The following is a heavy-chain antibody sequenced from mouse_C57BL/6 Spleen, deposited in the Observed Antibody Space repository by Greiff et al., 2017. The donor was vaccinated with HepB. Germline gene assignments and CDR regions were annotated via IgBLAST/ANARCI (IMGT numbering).Heavy chain of an antibody. V-gene: IGHV7-3*01. D-gene: IGHD4-1*01. CDR1: GFTFTDYY. Sequence: EVQGVESGGGLVQPGGSLSLSCAASGFTFTDYYMSWVRQPPGKALEWLGFIRNKANGYTTEYSASVKGRFTISRDNSQSILYLQMNALRAEDSATYYCARYSNWGYFDVWGTGTTVTVSS. CDR2: IRNKANGYTT. CDR3: ARYSNWGYFDV. J-gene: IGHJ1*03.